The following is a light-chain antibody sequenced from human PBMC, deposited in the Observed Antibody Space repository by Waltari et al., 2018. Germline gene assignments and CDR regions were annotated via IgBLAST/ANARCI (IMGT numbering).Light chain of an antibody. CDR1: QTISSW. V-gene: IGKV1-5*03. Sequence: QMTQSPSTLSASVGDRFTISCRASQTISSWLAWYQQKPGKAPRLLIYKASTLESGVSSRFSGSGAGTEFTLTINSLQPNDSATYYCQQFHLYPLTFGGGTKVEIK. J-gene: IGKJ4*01. CDR2: KAS. CDR3: QQFHLYPLT.